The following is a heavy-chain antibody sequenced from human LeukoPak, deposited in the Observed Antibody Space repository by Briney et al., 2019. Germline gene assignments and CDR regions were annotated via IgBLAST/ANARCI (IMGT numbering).Heavy chain of an antibody. V-gene: IGHV3-23*01. CDR2: ISGSGGST. D-gene: IGHD1-26*01. CDR3: ARVSIRSGSYKNWFDP. CDR1: GFTFSSYA. Sequence: PGGSLRLSCAASGFTFSSYAMSWVRQAPGKGLEWVSAISGSGGSTYYADSVKGRFTISRDNAKNSLYLQMNSLRAEDTAVYYCARVSIRSGSYKNWFDPWGQGTLVTVSS. J-gene: IGHJ5*02.